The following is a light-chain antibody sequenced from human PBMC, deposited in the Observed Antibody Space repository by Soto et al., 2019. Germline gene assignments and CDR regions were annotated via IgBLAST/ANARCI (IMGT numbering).Light chain of an antibody. J-gene: IGKJ1*01. CDR3: QQYNNFWT. V-gene: IGKV3-15*01. CDR2: EAF. Sequence: EIVMTQSPATLSVSPGETASLSCRASQSVSSNLAWYQKKAGQAPRLLIYEAFTRATDIPARFSGSGSGTEFTLTISRLQSEDYAVYYCQQYNNFWTFGQGTKVEI. CDR1: QSVSSN.